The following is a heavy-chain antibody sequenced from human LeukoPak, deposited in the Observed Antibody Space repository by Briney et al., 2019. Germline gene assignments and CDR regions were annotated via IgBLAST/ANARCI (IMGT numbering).Heavy chain of an antibody. D-gene: IGHD1-26*01. CDR2: IWYDGSNK. J-gene: IGHJ3*02. V-gene: IGHV3-33*06. CDR3: AKVVGSSNAFDI. Sequence: GSLRLSWATSGFNFRRYCLHRVRQGPGQGVGGVAVIWYDGSNKYYADSVKGRFTISRDNSKNTLYLQMNSLRAEDTAVYYCAKVVGSSNAFDIWGQGTMVTVSS. CDR1: GFNFRRYC.